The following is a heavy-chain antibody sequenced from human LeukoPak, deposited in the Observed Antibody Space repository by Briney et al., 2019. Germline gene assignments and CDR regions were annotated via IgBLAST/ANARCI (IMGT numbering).Heavy chain of an antibody. D-gene: IGHD3-22*01. CDR3: ATDYYDSSGIAFDI. V-gene: IGHV4-59*01. Sequence: PSETLSLTCTVSGGSIRSYYWRWIRQPPGKGLEWIGYIYYSGSTNYNPSLKSRVTISVDTSKNQFSLKLSSVTAADTAVYYCATDYYDSSGIAFDIWGQGTMVTVSS. CDR1: GGSIRSYY. J-gene: IGHJ3*02. CDR2: IYYSGST.